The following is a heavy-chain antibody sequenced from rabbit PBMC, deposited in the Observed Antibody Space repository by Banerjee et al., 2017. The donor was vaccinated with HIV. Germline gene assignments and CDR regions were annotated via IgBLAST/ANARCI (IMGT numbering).Heavy chain of an antibody. Sequence: QEQLVESGGGLVQPGASLTLTCTASGFSFSSSYYMCWVRQAPGKGLERIACIATSSASTWYASWAKGRFTISKTSSTTVTLQMTSLTAADTATYFCARDSGYTYSSADLWGQGTLVTVS. V-gene: IGHV1S45*01. CDR3: ARDSGYTYSSADL. D-gene: IGHD1-1*01. J-gene: IGHJ4*01. CDR1: GFSFSSSYY. CDR2: IATSSAST.